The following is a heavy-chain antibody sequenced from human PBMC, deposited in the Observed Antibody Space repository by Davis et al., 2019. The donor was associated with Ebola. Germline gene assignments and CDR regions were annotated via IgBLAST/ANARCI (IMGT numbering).Heavy chain of an antibody. CDR3: ARPTGYSSGRFDY. V-gene: IGHV5-51*01. CDR1: GFTFTNYW. Sequence: GESLKISCQGVGFTFTNYWIGWVRQMPGKGLEWMGIIYPGDSDTTYSPSFQGQVTISADKSISTAYLQWSSLKASDTAMYYCARPTGYSSGRFDYWGQGTLVTVSS. D-gene: IGHD6-19*01. CDR2: IYPGDSDT. J-gene: IGHJ4*02.